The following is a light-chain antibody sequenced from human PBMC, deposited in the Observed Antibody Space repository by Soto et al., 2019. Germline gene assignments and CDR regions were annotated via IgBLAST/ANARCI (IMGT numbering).Light chain of an antibody. CDR3: CSDAGSGIYV. CDR1: SSDVGRYNF. V-gene: IGLV2-23*02. Sequence: QSALTQPASVSGSPGQLITISCTGTSSDVGRYNFVSWYQQHPGKVPKVMIYEVTKRPSGVSNHFSGSKSGNTAFLTISGFQAEDEADYYCCSDAGSGIYVFGTGTKVTVL. J-gene: IGLJ1*01. CDR2: EVT.